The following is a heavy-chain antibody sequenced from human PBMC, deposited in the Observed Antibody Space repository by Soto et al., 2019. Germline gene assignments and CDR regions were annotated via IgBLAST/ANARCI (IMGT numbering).Heavy chain of an antibody. CDR1: GGSISSGDYY. D-gene: IGHD2-15*01. Sequence: QVQLQESGPGLVKPSQTLSLTCTVSGGSISSGDYYWSWIRQPPGKGLEWIGYIYYSGSTYYNPALKSRVTLSVDTSKNQFSLKLISVTAADTAVYYCARNRVGYCSGGSCYSETTRQYYFDYWGQGTLVTVSS. CDR2: IYYSGST. V-gene: IGHV4-30-4*01. CDR3: ARNRVGYCSGGSCYSETTRQYYFDY. J-gene: IGHJ4*02.